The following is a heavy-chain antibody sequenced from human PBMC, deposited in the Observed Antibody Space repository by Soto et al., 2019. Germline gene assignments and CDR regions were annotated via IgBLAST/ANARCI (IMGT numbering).Heavy chain of an antibody. D-gene: IGHD2-15*01. CDR3: AKWVGGIGYCSGGSCAGAFDI. CDR2: ISGSGGST. Sequence: EVQLLESGGGLVQPGGSLRLSCAASGFTFSSYAMSWVRQAPGKGLEWVSAISGSGGSTYYADSVKGRFTISRDNSKNTLYLQMNSLRAEDTAVYYCAKWVGGIGYCSGGSCAGAFDIWGQGTMVTVSS. V-gene: IGHV3-23*01. J-gene: IGHJ3*02. CDR1: GFTFSSYA.